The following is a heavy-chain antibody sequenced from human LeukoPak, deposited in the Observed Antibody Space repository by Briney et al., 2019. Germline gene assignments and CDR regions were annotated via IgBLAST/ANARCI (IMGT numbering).Heavy chain of an antibody. CDR1: GIPLKRYA. CDR3: AKDRVRPGGPAASKDWFDP. D-gene: IGHD2-2*01. Sequence: GSLRLPCSASGIPLKRYANNLVRQASRKGLEWVPTYCGSGGSTYYADSVKGRFTISRDNSKNTLYLQMNSLRAEDTAVYYCAKDRVRPGGPAASKDWFDPWGQGTLVTVSS. CDR2: YCGSGGST. V-gene: IGHV3-23*01. J-gene: IGHJ5*02.